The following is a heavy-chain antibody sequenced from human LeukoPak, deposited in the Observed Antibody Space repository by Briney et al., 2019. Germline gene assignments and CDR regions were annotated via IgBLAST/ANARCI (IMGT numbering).Heavy chain of an antibody. J-gene: IGHJ3*02. CDR2: IGTAGDT. CDR3: ARAGYYYGSGKTHAFDI. CDR1: GFTFSSYD. Sequence: GGSLRLSCAASGFTFSSYDMHWVRQATGKGLEWVSAIGTAGDTYYPGSVKGRFTISRENAKNSLYLQMNSLRAGDTAVYYCARAGYYYGSGKTHAFDIWGQGTMVTVSS. V-gene: IGHV3-13*01. D-gene: IGHD3-10*01.